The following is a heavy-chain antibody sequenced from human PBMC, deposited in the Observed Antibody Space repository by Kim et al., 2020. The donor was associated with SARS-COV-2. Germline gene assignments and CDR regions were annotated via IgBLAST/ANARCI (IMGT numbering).Heavy chain of an antibody. V-gene: IGHV7-4-1*02. CDR1: GYTFTNHA. J-gene: IGHJ6*01. CDR2: INTYNGNP. CDR3: ARAVGGGFGYIV. D-gene: IGHD3-16*01. Sequence: ASVKVSCKASGYTFTNHAISWVRQAPGRGLEWMGWINTYNGNPNYAPELTGRVVFPMDTSTSTAYLQIRSLRAEDTAVYYCARAVGGGFGYIVWWGGGTV.